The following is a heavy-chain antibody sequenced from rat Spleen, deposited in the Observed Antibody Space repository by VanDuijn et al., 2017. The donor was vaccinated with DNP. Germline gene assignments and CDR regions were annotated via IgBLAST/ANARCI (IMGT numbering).Heavy chain of an antibody. J-gene: IGHJ1*01. CDR2: ISYSGST. D-gene: IGHD1-9*01. Sequence: EVQLQESGPGLVKPSQSLSLTCSVTGYSITSNYWGWIRKFPGNKMEYIGHISYSGSTNYNPSLRSRISITRDTSKNQFFLQLNSVTTEDTATYYCARGVSSYYGYNSYWYFDFWGPGTMVTVSS. V-gene: IGHV3-1*01. CDR1: GYSITSNY. CDR3: ARGVSSYYGYNSYWYFDF.